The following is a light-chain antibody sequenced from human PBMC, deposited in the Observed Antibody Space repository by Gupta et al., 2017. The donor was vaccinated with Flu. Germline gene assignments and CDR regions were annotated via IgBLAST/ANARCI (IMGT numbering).Light chain of an antibody. J-gene: IGKJ3*01. CDR1: QSVSSSY. CDR2: GAS. V-gene: IGKV3-20*01. Sequence: EIELTQSPGTLSLSPGERATLSCRASQSVSSSYLAWYQQKPGQAPRLLIYGASSRATGIPDRFSGSGSGTDFTLTISSLEPEDFAVYYCQQYGSSHEFTFGPGTKVDIK. CDR3: QQYGSSHEFT.